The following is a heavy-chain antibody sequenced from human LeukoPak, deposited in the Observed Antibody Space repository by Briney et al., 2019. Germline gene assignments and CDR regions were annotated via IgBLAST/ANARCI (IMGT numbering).Heavy chain of an antibody. D-gene: IGHD2-21*01. Sequence: SETLSLTCTVSGGSISSYYWSWIRQPPGKGLEWIGYIYYSGSTNYNPSLKSRVTTSVDTSKKQFSLKLRSVTATDTAVYYCARSVSWGLLVRDDAFDIWGQGTMVTVSS. J-gene: IGHJ3*02. V-gene: IGHV4-59*08. CDR2: IYYSGST. CDR3: ARSVSWGLLVRDDAFDI. CDR1: GGSISSYY.